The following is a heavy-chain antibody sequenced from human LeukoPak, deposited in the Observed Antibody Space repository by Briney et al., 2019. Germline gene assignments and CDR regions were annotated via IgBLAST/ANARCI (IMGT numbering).Heavy chain of an antibody. D-gene: IGHD5-18*01. CDR3: ARGGSRQYNF. J-gene: IGHJ4*02. CDR2: IRHDGSEK. CDR1: GFTFSSYW. Sequence: AGGSLRLSCAASGFTFSSYWMGWVRQAPGKGLEWVANIRHDGSEKYYVDSVKGRFTISRDNAKDSLYLQMNSLRVEDTAVYYCARGGSRQYNFWGQGTLVTVSS. V-gene: IGHV3-7*01.